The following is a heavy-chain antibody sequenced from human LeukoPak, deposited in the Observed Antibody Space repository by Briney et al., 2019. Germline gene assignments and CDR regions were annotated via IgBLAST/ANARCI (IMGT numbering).Heavy chain of an antibody. D-gene: IGHD2/OR15-2a*01. Sequence: GGSLRLSCAASGFTFSSYEMNWVRQAPGKGLEWVSYISSSGSTIYYADSVKGRFTISRDNAKNSLYLQMNSLRAEDTAVYYCARAGHYLLISSPGYMDVWGKGTTVTISS. CDR3: ARAGHYLLISSPGYMDV. V-gene: IGHV3-48*03. CDR2: ISSSGSTI. CDR1: GFTFSSYE. J-gene: IGHJ6*03.